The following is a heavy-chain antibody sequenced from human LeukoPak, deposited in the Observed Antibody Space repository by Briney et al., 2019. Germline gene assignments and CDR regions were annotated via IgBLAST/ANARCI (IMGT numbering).Heavy chain of an antibody. CDR3: ATASGSWYRYYFDS. V-gene: IGHV3-48*03. CDR1: GLTFSNYE. Sequence: PGGSLRLSCAASGLTFSNYEMNWVRQAPGKGLEWISYISSASNMIYYAESVKGRFTISRDNAKNSLDLQMNSLRAEDTAVYYCATASGSWYRYYFDSWGPGTLVTVSS. CDR2: ISSASNMI. D-gene: IGHD6-13*01. J-gene: IGHJ4*02.